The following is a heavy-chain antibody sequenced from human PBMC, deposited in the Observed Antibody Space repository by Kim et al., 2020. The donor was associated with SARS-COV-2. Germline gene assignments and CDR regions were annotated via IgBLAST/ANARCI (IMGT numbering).Heavy chain of an antibody. CDR3: ARDLGSSWYSLDYYYY. V-gene: IGHV4-39*07. J-gene: IGHJ6*01. D-gene: IGHD6-13*01. CDR2: IYYSGST. CDR1: GGSISSSSYY. Sequence: SETLSLTCTVSGGSISSSSYYWGWIRQPPGKGLEWIGSIYYSGSTYYNPSLKSRVTISVDTSKNQFSLKLSSVTAADTAVYYCARDLGSSWYSLDYYYY.